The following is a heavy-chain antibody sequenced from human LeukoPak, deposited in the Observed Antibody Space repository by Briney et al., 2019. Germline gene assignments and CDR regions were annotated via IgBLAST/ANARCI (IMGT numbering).Heavy chain of an antibody. V-gene: IGHV4-59*01. D-gene: IGHD6-19*01. Sequence: SETLSLTCTVSGGSISSYYWSWIRQPPGKGLEWIGYIYYSGSTNYNPSLQSRVTISVDTSKNQFSLKLSSVTAADTGVYYCTRANSSGWYNWGQGTLVTVSS. CDR3: TRANSSGWYN. J-gene: IGHJ4*02. CDR2: IYYSGST. CDR1: GGSISSYY.